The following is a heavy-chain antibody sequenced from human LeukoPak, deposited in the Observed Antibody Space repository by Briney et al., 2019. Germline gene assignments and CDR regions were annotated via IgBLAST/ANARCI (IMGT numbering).Heavy chain of an antibody. Sequence: ASVKVSCKASGYTFTNFDINWVRQDPGQGLEWMGWMNPVSGNAGSAQKFQGRVTLTRDTSISTAYMELSSLRSDDTAFYYCARAPMGAAALYWGQGTLVTVSS. CDR1: GYTFTNFD. D-gene: IGHD6-13*01. CDR3: ARAPMGAAALY. V-gene: IGHV1-8*01. J-gene: IGHJ4*02. CDR2: MNPVSGNA.